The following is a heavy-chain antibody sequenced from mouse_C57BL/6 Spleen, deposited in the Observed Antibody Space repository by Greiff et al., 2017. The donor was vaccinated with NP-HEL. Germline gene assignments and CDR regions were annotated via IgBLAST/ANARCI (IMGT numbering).Heavy chain of an antibody. CDR2: INPGSGGT. CDR3: ARSRYYYGPPLDY. J-gene: IGHJ2*01. V-gene: IGHV1-54*01. D-gene: IGHD1-1*01. CDR1: GYAFTNYL. Sequence: VQVVESGAELVRPGTSVKVSCKASGYAFTNYLIEWVKQRPGQGLEWIGVINPGSGGTNYNEKFKGKATLTADKSSSTAYMQLSSLTSEDSAVYFCARSRYYYGPPLDYWGQGTTLTVSS.